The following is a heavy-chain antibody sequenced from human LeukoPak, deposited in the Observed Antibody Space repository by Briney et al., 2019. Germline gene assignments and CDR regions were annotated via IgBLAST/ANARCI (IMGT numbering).Heavy chain of an antibody. J-gene: IGHJ1*01. CDR1: GFTFSSYW. CDR2: ISCDGSNK. D-gene: IGHD2-2*01. V-gene: IGHV3-30*03. Sequence: GGSLRLSCAASGFTFSSYWMHWVRQAPGKGLVWVAVISCDGSNKYYADSVKGRFTISRDNSKNTLYLQMNSLRAEDTAVYYCASQGDCSSTSCYPYFQHWGQGTLVTVSS. CDR3: ASQGDCSSTSCYPYFQH.